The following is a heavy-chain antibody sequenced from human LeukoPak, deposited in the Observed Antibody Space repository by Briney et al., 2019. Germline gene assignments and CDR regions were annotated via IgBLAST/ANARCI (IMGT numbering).Heavy chain of an antibody. J-gene: IGHJ4*02. D-gene: IGHD6-6*01. CDR1: GGSISSSSYY. CDR2: IYYSGST. Sequence: PSETLSLTCTVSGGSISSSSYYWGWIRQPPGKGLEWIGSIYYSGSTYYNPSLKSRVTISVDTSKNQFSLKLSSVTAADTAVYYCARVPYSSSRIDYWGQGTLVTVSS. V-gene: IGHV4-39*01. CDR3: ARVPYSSSRIDY.